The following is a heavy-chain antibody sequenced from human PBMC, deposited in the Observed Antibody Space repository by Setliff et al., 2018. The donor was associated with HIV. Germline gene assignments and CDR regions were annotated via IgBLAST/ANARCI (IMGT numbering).Heavy chain of an antibody. CDR1: VYIFTDYG. CDR2: ISAYNGDT. V-gene: IGHV1-18*01. CDR3: ARDGPKNTEAAPGY. J-gene: IGHJ4*02. D-gene: IGHD6-6*01. Sequence: ASVKVSCKASVYIFTDYGISWVRQAPGQGLEWMGRISAYNGDTNYVHKLQDRVTMTTDTSTSTAYMGLTSLRSDDTAVYYCARDGPKNTEAAPGYWGQGTLVTVSS.